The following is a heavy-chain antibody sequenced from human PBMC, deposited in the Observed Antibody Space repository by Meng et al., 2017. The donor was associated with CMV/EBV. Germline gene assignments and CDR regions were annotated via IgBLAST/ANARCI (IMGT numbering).Heavy chain of an antibody. CDR3: ARGGLYYYDSSGHFDY. J-gene: IGHJ4*02. Sequence: EQLLEPGPGLVKPSWTLFPTCSVSDGSISSYYWRWSRQPAGKGLEWIGRIYNSGSTNYNPPLKSRGTMSVDTSKNQFSLKLSSVTAADTAVYYCARGGLYYYDSSGHFDYWGQGTLVTVSS. V-gene: IGHV4-4*07. CDR1: DGSISSYY. D-gene: IGHD3-22*01. CDR2: IYNSGST.